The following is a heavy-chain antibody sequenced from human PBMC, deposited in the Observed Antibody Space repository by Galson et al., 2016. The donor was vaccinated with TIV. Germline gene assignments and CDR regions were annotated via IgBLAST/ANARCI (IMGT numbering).Heavy chain of an antibody. CDR1: GFTFGSYD. CDR3: ARTFNSYYIDY. J-gene: IGHJ4*02. Sequence: SLRLSCAASGFTFGSYDMHWVRQAPGKGLEWVAFIAYDGSSRNYADSVNGRFTISRDNSKNRLNLHMNSLRPEDTAVYYCARTFNSYYIDYWGQGTLVPVSS. D-gene: IGHD5-24*01. V-gene: IGHV3-30*13. CDR2: IAYDGSSR.